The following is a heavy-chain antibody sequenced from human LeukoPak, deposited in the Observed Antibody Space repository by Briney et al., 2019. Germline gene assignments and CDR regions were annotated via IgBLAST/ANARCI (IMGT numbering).Heavy chain of an antibody. CDR3: ARVFGCSSTSCYGWFDP. Sequence: SSETLSLTCTVSGYSISSGYYWGWIRQPPGKGLEWIGSIYHSGSTYYNPSLKSRVTISVDTSKNQFSLKLSSVTAADTAVYYCARVFGCSSTSCYGWFDPWGQGTLVTVSS. CDR1: GYSISSGYY. J-gene: IGHJ5*02. D-gene: IGHD2-2*01. V-gene: IGHV4-38-2*02. CDR2: IYHSGST.